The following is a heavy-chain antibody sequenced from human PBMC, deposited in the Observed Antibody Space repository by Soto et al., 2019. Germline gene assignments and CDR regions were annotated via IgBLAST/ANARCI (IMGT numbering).Heavy chain of an antibody. Sequence: SETLSLTCTVSGGSISSYYWSWIRQPPGKGLEWIGYIYYSGSTNYNPSLKSRVTISVDTSKNQFSLKLSSVTAADTAVYYCARRTCSSTSCYGNPDAFDIWGQGTMVTVSS. CDR1: GGSISSYY. V-gene: IGHV4-59*08. CDR3: ARRTCSSTSCYGNPDAFDI. D-gene: IGHD2-2*01. J-gene: IGHJ3*02. CDR2: IYYSGST.